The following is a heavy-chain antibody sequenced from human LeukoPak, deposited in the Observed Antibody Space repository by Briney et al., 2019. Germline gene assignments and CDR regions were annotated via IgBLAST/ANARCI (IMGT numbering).Heavy chain of an antibody. D-gene: IGHD3-16*02. V-gene: IGHV4-61*01. J-gene: IGHJ4*02. CDR2: IYYSGST. CDR1: GGSVSSGSYY. CDR3: ARAGGLRLGELSLYFDY. Sequence: SETLSLTCTVSGGSVSSGSYYWSWIRQPPGKGLEWIGYIYYSGSTNYNPSLKSRVTISVDTSKNQFSLKLSSVTAADTAVYYCARAGGLRLGELSLYFDYWGQGTLVTVSS.